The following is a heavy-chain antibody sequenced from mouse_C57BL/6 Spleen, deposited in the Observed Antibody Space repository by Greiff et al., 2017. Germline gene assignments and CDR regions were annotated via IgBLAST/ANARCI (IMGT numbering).Heavy chain of an antibody. CDR1: GYTFTSYW. CDR3: ARSPNYYGSSHWYFDV. J-gene: IGHJ1*03. V-gene: IGHV1-55*01. Sequence: VQLQQPGAELVKPGASVKMSCKASGYTFTSYWITWVKQRPGQGLEWLGDIYPGSGSTNYNEKFKSKATLTVDTSSSTAYMQLSSLTSEDSAVYYCARSPNYYGSSHWYFDVWGTGTTVTVSS. CDR2: IYPGSGST. D-gene: IGHD1-1*01.